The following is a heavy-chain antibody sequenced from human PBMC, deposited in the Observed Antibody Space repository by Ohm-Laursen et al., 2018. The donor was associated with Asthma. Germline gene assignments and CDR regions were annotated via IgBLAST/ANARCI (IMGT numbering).Heavy chain of an antibody. CDR2: ISTASTFI. CDR3: ARIGPEWELPGREYSLHH. J-gene: IGHJ1*01. D-gene: IGHD1-26*01. CDR1: GYTFSRYS. Sequence: SLRLSCAASGYTFSRYSIHWVRQGPGKGPEWVASISTASTFIYYADSVRGRFTTSRDNAKNSVYLQMNSLRAEDTALYYCARIGPEWELPGREYSLHHWGEGTLVTVSS. V-gene: IGHV3-21*01.